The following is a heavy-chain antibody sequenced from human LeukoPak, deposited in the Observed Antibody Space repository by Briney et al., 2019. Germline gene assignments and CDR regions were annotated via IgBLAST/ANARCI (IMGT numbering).Heavy chain of an antibody. CDR3: ARIDYDYVWGSYRSKYYYYYMDV. CDR2: IRGSGGST. Sequence: GGSLRLSCAASGFTFSSYAMSWVRQAPGKGLEWVSAIRGSGGSTYYADSVKGRFTISRDNAKNSLYLQMNSLRAEDTAVYYCARIDYDYVWGSYRSKYYYYYMDVWGKGTTVTISS. D-gene: IGHD3-16*02. J-gene: IGHJ6*03. CDR1: GFTFSSYA. V-gene: IGHV3-23*01.